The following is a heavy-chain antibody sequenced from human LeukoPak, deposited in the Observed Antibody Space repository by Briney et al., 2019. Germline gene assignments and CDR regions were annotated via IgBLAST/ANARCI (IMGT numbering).Heavy chain of an antibody. CDR3: AKVSRRYCSGGSCYSSH. J-gene: IGHJ4*02. CDR1: XXXXSSYA. D-gene: IGHD2-15*01. V-gene: IGHV3-23*01. Sequence: PGGSLXXSXXXSXXXXSSYAXSWVRQAPGKGLEWVSAISGSGGSTYYADSVKGRFTISRDNSKNTLYLQMNSLRAEDTAVYYCAKVSRRYCSGGSCYSSHWGQGTLVTVSS. CDR2: ISGSGGST.